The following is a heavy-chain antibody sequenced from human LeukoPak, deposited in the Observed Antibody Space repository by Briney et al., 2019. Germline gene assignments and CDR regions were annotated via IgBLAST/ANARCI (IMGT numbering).Heavy chain of an antibody. CDR2: ISSSGSTI. V-gene: IGHV3-48*03. Sequence: GGSLRLSCAASGFTFSSYEMNWVRQAPGKGLEWVSYISSSGSTIYYADSVKGRFTISRDNAKNSLYLQMNSLRAEDTAVYYCAGAAMAHYYYYMDVWGKGTTVTVSS. CDR1: GFTFSSYE. D-gene: IGHD5-18*01. J-gene: IGHJ6*03. CDR3: AGAAMAHYYYYMDV.